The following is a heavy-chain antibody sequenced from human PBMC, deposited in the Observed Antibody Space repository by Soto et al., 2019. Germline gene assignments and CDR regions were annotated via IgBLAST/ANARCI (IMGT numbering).Heavy chain of an antibody. Sequence: SETLSLTCTVTGDSISSRSYYWGWIRQPPGKGLEWIGSIYYSGSTYNNPSLRSRVSMSIDTSKDQFSLKLKSVTAADTAVYYCARRVAAHPYFDFWGQGALVTVSS. CDR2: IYYSGST. J-gene: IGHJ4*02. CDR1: GDSISSRSYY. CDR3: ARRVAAHPYFDF. D-gene: IGHD6-6*01. V-gene: IGHV4-39*01.